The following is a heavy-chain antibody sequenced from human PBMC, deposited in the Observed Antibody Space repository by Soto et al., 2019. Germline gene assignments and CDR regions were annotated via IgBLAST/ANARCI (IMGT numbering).Heavy chain of an antibody. V-gene: IGHV6-1*01. CDR2: TYYRSKWYT. CDR3: TRDQDTVYDY. J-gene: IGHJ4*02. Sequence: QTLSLTCVISGDKVSSTSAGWGWIRQSPSRGLEWLGRTYYRSKWYTDYEVSVKSRITIDADTSKNQFSLQLNSVTPEDTAVYFCTRDQDTVYDYWGQGTLVTVSS. CDR1: GDKVSSTSAG. D-gene: IGHD5-18*01.